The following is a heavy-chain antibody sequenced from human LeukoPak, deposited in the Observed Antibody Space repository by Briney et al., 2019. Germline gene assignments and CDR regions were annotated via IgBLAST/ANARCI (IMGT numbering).Heavy chain of an antibody. CDR3: AREGGSEGYYTSINLGFDY. CDR2: ISYDGSNK. J-gene: IGHJ4*02. D-gene: IGHD3-3*01. CDR1: GFTFSSYA. Sequence: GRSLRLSCAASGFTFSSYAMHWVRQAPGKGLEWVAVISYDGSNKYYADSVKGRFTISRDNSKNTLYLQMNSLRAEDTAVYYCAREGGSEGYYTSINLGFDYWGQGTLVTASS. V-gene: IGHV3-30*04.